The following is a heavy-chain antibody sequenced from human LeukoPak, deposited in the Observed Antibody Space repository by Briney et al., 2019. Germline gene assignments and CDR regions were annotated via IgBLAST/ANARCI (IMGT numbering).Heavy chain of an antibody. CDR3: AKDSYSSDLKAFDY. D-gene: IGHD6-19*01. J-gene: IGHJ4*02. Sequence: GGSLRLSCAASGFTFSSYWMHWVRQAPGKGLVWVSRINSDGSSTSYADSVEGRFTISRDNSKNTLYLQMNSLRAEDTAVYYCAKDSYSSDLKAFDYWGQGTLVTVSS. CDR2: INSDGSST. V-gene: IGHV3-74*01. CDR1: GFTFSSYW.